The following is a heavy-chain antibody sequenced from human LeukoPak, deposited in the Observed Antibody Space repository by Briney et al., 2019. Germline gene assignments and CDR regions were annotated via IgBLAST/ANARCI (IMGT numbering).Heavy chain of an antibody. CDR1: GGSISSSSYY. CDR3: ARSGIVRSRTNWFDP. D-gene: IGHD1-26*01. V-gene: IGHV4-39*07. CDR2: IYYSGST. Sequence: SETLPLTCTVSGGSISSSSYYWGWIRQPPGKGLEWIGSIYYSGSTYYNPSLKSRVTISVDTSKNQFSLKLTSVTPADTAVYYCARSGIVRSRTNWFDPWGQGILVTVSS. J-gene: IGHJ5*02.